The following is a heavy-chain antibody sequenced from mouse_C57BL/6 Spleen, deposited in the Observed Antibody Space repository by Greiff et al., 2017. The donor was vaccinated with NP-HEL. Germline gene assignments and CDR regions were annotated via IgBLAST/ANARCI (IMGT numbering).Heavy chain of an antibody. Sequence: QVQLQQPGAELVKPGASVKLSCKASGYTFTSYWMQWVKQRPGQGLEWIGEIDPSDSYTNYNQKFKGKATLTVDTSSSTAYMQLSSLTSEDSAVYYCARKGTTVVRYFDYWGQGTTLTVSS. J-gene: IGHJ2*01. CDR2: IDPSDSYT. CDR3: ARKGTTVVRYFDY. V-gene: IGHV1-50*01. D-gene: IGHD1-1*01. CDR1: GYTFTSYW.